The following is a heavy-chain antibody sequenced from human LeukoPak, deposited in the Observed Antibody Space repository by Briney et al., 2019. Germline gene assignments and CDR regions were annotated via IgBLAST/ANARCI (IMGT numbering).Heavy chain of an antibody. CDR3: TTGITMVRGVIHLIDY. CDR2: IKSKTDGGTT. J-gene: IGHJ4*02. CDR1: GFTFSNAW. V-gene: IGHV3-15*01. Sequence: GGSLRLSCAASGFTFSNAWMSWVRQVPGKGLEWVGRIKSKTDGGTTDYAAPVKGRFTISRDDSKNTLYLQMNSLKTEDTAVYYCTTGITMVRGVIHLIDYWGQGTLVTVSS. D-gene: IGHD3-10*01.